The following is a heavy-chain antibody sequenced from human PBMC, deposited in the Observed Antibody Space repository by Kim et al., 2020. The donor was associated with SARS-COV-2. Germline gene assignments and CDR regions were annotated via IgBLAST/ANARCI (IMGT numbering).Heavy chain of an antibody. J-gene: IGHJ6*02. CDR1: GGSISSYY. V-gene: IGHV4-59*08. CDR2: IYYSGST. Sequence: SETLSRTCTVSGGSISSYYWSWIRQPPGKGLEWIGYIYYSGSTNYNPSLKSRVTISVDTSKNQFSLKLSSVTAADTAVYYCARHRPASVYGSSSWYDGSRPDYYYYYGMDVWGQGTTVTVSS. CDR3: ARHRPASVYGSSSWYDGSRPDYYYYYGMDV. D-gene: IGHD6-13*01.